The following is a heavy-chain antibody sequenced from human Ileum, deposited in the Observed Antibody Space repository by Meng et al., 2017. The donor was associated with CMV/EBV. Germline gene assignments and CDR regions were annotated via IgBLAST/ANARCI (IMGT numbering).Heavy chain of an antibody. D-gene: IGHD1-26*01. CDR2: IRSKAYGGTT. CDR1: GFTFGDYA. Sequence: GGSLRLSCTASGFTFGDYAMSWVRQAPGKGLEWVGFIRSKAYGGTTEYAASVKGRFTISRDDSKSIAYLQMNSLKTEDAAVYYCNRDPRGGALKYYFDYWGQGTLVTVSS. CDR3: NRDPRGGALKYYFDY. V-gene: IGHV3-49*04. J-gene: IGHJ4*02.